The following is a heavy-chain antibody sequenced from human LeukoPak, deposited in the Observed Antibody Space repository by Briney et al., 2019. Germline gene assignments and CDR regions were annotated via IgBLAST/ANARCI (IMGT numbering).Heavy chain of an antibody. Sequence: GGSLRLSCAASGFTFDDYAMHWVRQAPGKGLEWVSGISWNSGSIAYADSVKGRFTISRDNAKNPLYLQMNSLRAEDTALYYCAKSPYYYGMDVWGQGTTVTVSS. J-gene: IGHJ6*02. CDR3: AKSPYYYGMDV. CDR2: ISWNSGSI. V-gene: IGHV3-9*01. CDR1: GFTFDDYA.